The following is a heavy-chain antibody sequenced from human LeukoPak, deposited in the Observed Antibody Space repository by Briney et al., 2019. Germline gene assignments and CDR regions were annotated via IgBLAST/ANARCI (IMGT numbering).Heavy chain of an antibody. D-gene: IGHD5-18*01. Sequence: PGGSLRLSCAVSGFSLSSYGLGWVRQAPGKGLEWVSVIGGAGNSYYADSVKGRFTISRDNSKNTLYLHMSSLGAEDTAIYYCANTAPYYLDYWGQGALVTVSS. J-gene: IGHJ4*02. CDR3: ANTAPYYLDY. V-gene: IGHV3-23*01. CDR2: IGGAGNS. CDR1: GFSLSSYG.